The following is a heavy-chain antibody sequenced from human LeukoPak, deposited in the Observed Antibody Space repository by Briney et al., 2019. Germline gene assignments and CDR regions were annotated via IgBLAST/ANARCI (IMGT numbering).Heavy chain of an antibody. CDR1: GYSISSGYY. D-gene: IGHD4/OR15-4a*01. J-gene: IGHJ4*02. Sequence: SETLSLTCAVSGYSISSGYYWGWIRQPPGKGLEWIGSLYHTGNTYYNPSLKSRLTISVDTPKNQFSLKLCSVTAADTAVYYCARGGLTDHFDYWGQGTLVTVPS. CDR3: ARGGLTDHFDY. V-gene: IGHV4-38-2*01. CDR2: LYHTGNT.